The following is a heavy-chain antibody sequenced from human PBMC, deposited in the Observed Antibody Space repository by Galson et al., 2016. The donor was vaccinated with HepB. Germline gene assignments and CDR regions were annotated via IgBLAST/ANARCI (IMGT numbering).Heavy chain of an antibody. CDR3: ARGYSSGWYDLYYFDN. J-gene: IGHJ4*02. D-gene: IGHD6-19*01. CDR2: ISSSSGYI. V-gene: IGHV3-21*01. Sequence: SLRLSCAASGFTFSSYNMNWVRQAPGKGLEWVSTISSSSGYIYYADSVKGRFTISRDNAKNSLYLQMNSLRAEDTAVYYCARGYSSGWYDLYYFDNWGQGTLVTVSS. CDR1: GFTFSSYN.